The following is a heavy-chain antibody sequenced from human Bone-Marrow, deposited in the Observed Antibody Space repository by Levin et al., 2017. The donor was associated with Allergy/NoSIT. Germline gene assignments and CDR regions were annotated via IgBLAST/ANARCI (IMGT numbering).Heavy chain of an antibody. D-gene: IGHD5-18*01. J-gene: IGHJ6*02. V-gene: IGHV1-8*01. CDR2: MNPNSGNT. Sequence: ASVKVSCKASGYTFTSYDINWVRQATGQGLEWMGWMNPNSGNTGYAQKFQGRVTMTRNTSISTAYMELSSLRSEDTAVYYCARGYLEDTAMVNSYYYYGMDVWGQGTTVTVSS. CDR1: GYTFTSYD. CDR3: ARGYLEDTAMVNSYYYYGMDV.